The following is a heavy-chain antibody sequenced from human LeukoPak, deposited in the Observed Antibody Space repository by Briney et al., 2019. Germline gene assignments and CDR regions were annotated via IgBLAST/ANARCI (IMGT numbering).Heavy chain of an antibody. V-gene: IGHV3-49*04. CDR1: GFSCVDYA. D-gene: IGHD5/OR15-5a*01. CDR2: INGRII. Sequence: GGSLRLSCTTSGFSCVDYAMAWVRQTPGKGVECVGSINGRIIEYPASVKGRFTISRDDSRSTAYLQMNPLKIEDTAVYYCTRCRGTSMLYDWGQGTLVTVSS. J-gene: IGHJ4*02. CDR3: TRCRGTSMLYD.